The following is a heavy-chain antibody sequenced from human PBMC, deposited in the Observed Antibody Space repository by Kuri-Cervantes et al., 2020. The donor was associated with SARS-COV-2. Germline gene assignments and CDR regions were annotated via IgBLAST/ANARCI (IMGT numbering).Heavy chain of an antibody. CDR3: ATDLRHYDFWSGYYPLGYFQH. D-gene: IGHD3-3*01. CDR1: GYTFTGYY. V-gene: IGHV1-24*01. Sequence: ASVKVSCKASGYTFTGYYMHWVRQAPGQGLEWMGGFDPEDGETIYAQKFQGRVTMTEDTSTDTAYMELSSLRSEDTAVYYCATDLRHYDFWSGYYPLGYFQHWGQGTLVTVSS. CDR2: FDPEDGET. J-gene: IGHJ1*01.